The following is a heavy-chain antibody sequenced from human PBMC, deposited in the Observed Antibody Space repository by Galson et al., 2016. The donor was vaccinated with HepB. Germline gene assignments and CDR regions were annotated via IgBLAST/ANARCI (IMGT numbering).Heavy chain of an antibody. CDR1: GFTFGDYD. CDR3: AGGACSGGICYYRPMDV. CDR2: ISHGSHDS. V-gene: IGHV3-11*06. J-gene: IGHJ6*03. Sequence: SLRLSCAGTGFTFGDYDMSWIRQAPGKGLEWVSYISHGSHDSDFRDSVKGRFTISRDNAKNSLYLQMNSLRVEDTAVYYCAGGACSGGICYYRPMDVWGEGTSVTVSS. D-gene: IGHD2-15*01.